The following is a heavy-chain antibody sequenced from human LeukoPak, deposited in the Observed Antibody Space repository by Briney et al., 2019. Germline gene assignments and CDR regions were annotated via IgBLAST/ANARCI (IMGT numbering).Heavy chain of an antibody. D-gene: IGHD1-14*01. J-gene: IGHJ6*03. CDR1: GGSISSYY. V-gene: IGHV4-59*01. Sequence: SETLSLTCTVSGGSISSYYWSWIRQPPGKGLEWIGYIYYSGSTNYNPSLKSRVTISVDTSKNQFSLKLSSVTAADTAVYYCARESREPYYYYMHVWGKGTTVTVSS. CDR2: IYYSGST. CDR3: ARESREPYYYYMHV.